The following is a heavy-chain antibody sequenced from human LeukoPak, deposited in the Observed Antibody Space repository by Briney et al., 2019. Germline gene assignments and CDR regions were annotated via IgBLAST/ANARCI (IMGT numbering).Heavy chain of an antibody. CDR3: AGESFDI. CDR1: GFTFSISW. J-gene: IGHJ3*02. CDR2: ISKDGNSQ. Sequence: GGSLRLSCVASGFTFSISWVTWVRQAPGKGLEWVAVISKDGNSQNYADSVKGRFTISRDNSKNTLYLQMNSLRPEDTAVYYCAGESFDIWGQGTTVTVSS. V-gene: IGHV3-30*03.